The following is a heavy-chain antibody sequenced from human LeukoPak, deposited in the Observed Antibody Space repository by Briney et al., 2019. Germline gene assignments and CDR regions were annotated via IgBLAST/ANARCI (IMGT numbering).Heavy chain of an antibody. CDR3: AKDSRNMITFGGVIPD. Sequence: TGGSLRLSCAVSGFTVSSNYMSWVRQAPGKGLEWISVIYSGGRAFYGGDTFYADSVKGRFTISRDDSKNTLYLQINSLRAEDTAVYYCAKDSRNMITFGGVIPDWGQGTLVTVSS. V-gene: IGHV3-NL1*01. J-gene: IGHJ4*02. CDR2: IYSGGRAFYGGDT. D-gene: IGHD3-16*02. CDR1: GFTVSSNY.